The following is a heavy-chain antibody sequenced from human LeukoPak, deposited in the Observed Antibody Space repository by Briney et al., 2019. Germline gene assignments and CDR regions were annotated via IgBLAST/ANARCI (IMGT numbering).Heavy chain of an antibody. J-gene: IGHJ4*02. CDR2: ISSSSSYI. CDR1: GFTFSSYS. D-gene: IGHD3-22*01. Sequence: PGGSLRLSCAASGFTFSSYSMNWVRQAPGKGLEWVSSISSSSSYIYYADSVKGRFTISRDNAKNSLYLQMNSLRAEDTAVYYCAREPYYYDSSGYYGFDYWGQGTLVTVSS. V-gene: IGHV3-21*01. CDR3: AREPYYYDSSGYYGFDY.